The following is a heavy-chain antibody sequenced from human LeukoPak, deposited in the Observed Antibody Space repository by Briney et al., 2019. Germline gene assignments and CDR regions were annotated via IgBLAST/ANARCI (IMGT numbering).Heavy chain of an antibody. J-gene: IGHJ4*02. Sequence: SETLSLTCTVSGGSISSYYWSWIRQPPGKGLEWIGSIYHSGSTYYNPSLKSRVTISVDTSKNQFSLKLSSVTAADTAVYYCARTLGDYGSGSYYYWGQGTLVTVSS. D-gene: IGHD3-10*01. CDR2: IYHSGST. V-gene: IGHV4-59*08. CDR3: ARTLGDYGSGSYYY. CDR1: GGSISSYY.